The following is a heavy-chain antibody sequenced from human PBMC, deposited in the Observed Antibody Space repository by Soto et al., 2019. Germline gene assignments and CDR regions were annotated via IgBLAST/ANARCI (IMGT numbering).Heavy chain of an antibody. D-gene: IGHD3-22*01. CDR2: IKSKTDGGTT. Sequence: GGSLRLSCAASGFTFSNAWMNWVRQAPGKGLEWVGRIKSKTDGGTTDYAAPVKGRFTISRDDSKNTLYLQMNSLKTEDTAVYYCTTGEDYYYDSSGYYLDRTDYWGQGTLVTVSS. CDR1: GFTFSNAW. V-gene: IGHV3-15*07. J-gene: IGHJ4*02. CDR3: TTGEDYYYDSSGYYLDRTDY.